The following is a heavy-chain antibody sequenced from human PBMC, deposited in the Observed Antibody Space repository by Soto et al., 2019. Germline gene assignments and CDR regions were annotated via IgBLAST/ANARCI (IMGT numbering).Heavy chain of an antibody. J-gene: IGHJ6*02. Sequence: PRSSLNVICKASGCDCTSYWVGCVPQMHGKGLEWMGIIYPGDSDTRYSPSFQGQVTISADKSISTAYLQWSSLKASDTAMYYCARTNGMDVWGQGTTVTVSS. CDR1: GCDCTSYW. CDR3: ARTNGMDV. V-gene: IGHV5-51*01. CDR2: IYPGDSDT.